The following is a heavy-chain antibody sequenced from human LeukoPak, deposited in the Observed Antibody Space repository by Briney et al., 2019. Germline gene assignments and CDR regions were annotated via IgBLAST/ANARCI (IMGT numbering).Heavy chain of an antibody. D-gene: IGHD5-24*01. CDR3: ARSRDGYNILDY. J-gene: IGHJ4*02. Sequence: PGGSLRLSCAASGFTVSSNYMSWVRQAPGKGLEWVSLIYSGGSTYYADSVKGRFTISRDNAKNSLYLQMNSLRAEDTAVYYCARSRDGYNILDYWGQGTLVTVSS. CDR1: GFTVSSNY. V-gene: IGHV3-53*01. CDR2: IYSGGST.